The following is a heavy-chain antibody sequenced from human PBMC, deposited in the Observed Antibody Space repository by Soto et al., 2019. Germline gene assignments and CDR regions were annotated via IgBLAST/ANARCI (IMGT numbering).Heavy chain of an antibody. CDR2: FNADNGKT. D-gene: IGHD3-22*01. V-gene: IGHV1-3*01. CDR3: ANGRVVTPYYYYGMDV. CDR1: GYTFTSYA. Sequence: ASVKVSCKASGYTFTSYAMHWVRQAPGQRLEWMGGFNADNGKTKYSQKFQGRVTMTKDTSTDTAYMELSSLRSEDTAVYYCANGRVVTPYYYYGMDVWGQGTTVTVSS. J-gene: IGHJ6*02.